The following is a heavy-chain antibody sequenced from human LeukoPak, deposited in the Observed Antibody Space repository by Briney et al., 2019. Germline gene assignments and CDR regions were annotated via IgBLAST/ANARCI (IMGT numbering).Heavy chain of an antibody. CDR3: AKDRGDYVVLGMDV. D-gene: IGHD4-17*01. J-gene: IGHJ6*02. CDR1: GLTFSSYG. Sequence: PGGSLRLSCAASGLTFSSYGMHGVRQAPGKGLEWVAVIWYDGSNKYYADSVKGRFTISRDNSKNTLYLQMNSLRAEDTAVYYCAKDRGDYVVLGMDVWGQGTTVTVSS. CDR2: IWYDGSNK. V-gene: IGHV3-30*02.